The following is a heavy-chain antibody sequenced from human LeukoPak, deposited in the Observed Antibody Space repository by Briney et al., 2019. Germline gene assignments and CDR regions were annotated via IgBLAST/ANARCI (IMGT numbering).Heavy chain of an antibody. D-gene: IGHD6-19*01. CDR3: AREFRHGWYVRVAPYKNWFDP. CDR2: IYYGENT. CDR1: GGSISSGPYY. Sequence: SETLSLTCTVSGGSISSGPYYWGWIRQPPGKGLEWIGNIYYGENTYYNPSLKSRVTISIDTSKNQFYLKLSSLTAADTAVYYCAREFRHGWYVRVAPYKNWFDPWGQGTLVTVSS. V-gene: IGHV4-39*02. J-gene: IGHJ5*02.